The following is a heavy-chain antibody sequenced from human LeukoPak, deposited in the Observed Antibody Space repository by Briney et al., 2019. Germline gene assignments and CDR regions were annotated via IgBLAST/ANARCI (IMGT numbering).Heavy chain of an antibody. CDR3: ARESMVAVAPFDY. Sequence: APVKVSCKASGYTFTSYYMHWVRQAPGQGLEWMGIINPSGGSTSYAQKFQGRVTMTRDMSTSTVYMELSSLRSEDTAVYYCARESMVAVAPFDYWGQGTLVTVSS. CDR2: INPSGGST. D-gene: IGHD6-19*01. J-gene: IGHJ4*02. CDR1: GYTFTSYY. V-gene: IGHV1-46*01.